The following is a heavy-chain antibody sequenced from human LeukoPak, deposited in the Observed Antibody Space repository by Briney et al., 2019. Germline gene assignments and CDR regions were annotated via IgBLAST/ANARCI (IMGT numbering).Heavy chain of an antibody. J-gene: IGHJ4*02. CDR2: IYHSGST. V-gene: IGHV4-30-2*01. CDR1: GGSISSGGYS. CDR3: ARVATGLDY. D-gene: IGHD1-26*01. Sequence: PSETLSLTCAVSGGSISSGGYSWSWIRQPPGKGLEWIGYIYHSGSTNYNPSLKSRVTISVDTSKNQFSLKLSSVTAADTAVYYCARVATGLDYWGQGTLVTVSS.